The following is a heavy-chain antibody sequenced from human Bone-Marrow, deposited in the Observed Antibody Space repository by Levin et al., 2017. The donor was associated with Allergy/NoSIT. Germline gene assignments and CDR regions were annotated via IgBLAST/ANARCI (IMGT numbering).Heavy chain of an antibody. CDR2: ISSGGDLT. J-gene: IGHJ2*01. Sequence: ASVKVSCAASGFPFSGHGMSWVRQTPEKGLEWVSSISSGGDLTYYADSVKGRFTISRDNSMNTLYLQINSLRVEDTAVYYCAKIGVIGQWYFDLWGRGTLVTVSS. CDR3: AKIGVIGQWYFDL. CDR1: GFPFSGHG. V-gene: IGHV3-23*01. D-gene: IGHD2-21*01.